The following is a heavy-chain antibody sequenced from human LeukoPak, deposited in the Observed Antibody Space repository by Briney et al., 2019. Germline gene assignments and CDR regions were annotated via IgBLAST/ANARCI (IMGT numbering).Heavy chain of an antibody. J-gene: IGHJ4*02. CDR1: GGSISTSYY. CDR2: IYYSGST. Sequence: PSETLSLTCTVSGGSISTSYYWGWIRQPPGKGLEWIGSIYYSGSTYYNPSLKSRVTISVDTSKNQFSLRLSSVTAADTAVYYCARLGSGWYYFDYWGQGTLVTVSS. D-gene: IGHD6-19*01. V-gene: IGHV4-39*01. CDR3: ARLGSGWYYFDY.